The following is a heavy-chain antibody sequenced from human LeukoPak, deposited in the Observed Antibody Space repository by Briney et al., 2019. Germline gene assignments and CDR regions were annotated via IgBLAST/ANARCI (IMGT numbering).Heavy chain of an antibody. CDR1: GFTFDDYA. CDR2: ISWNSGSI. D-gene: IGHD2-15*01. CDR3: AKGACSGGSCYSDY. V-gene: IGHV3-9*01. Sequence: GGSLRLSCAASGFTFDDYAMHWDRQAPGKGLEWVSGISWNSGSIGYADSVKGRFTISRDNAKNSLYLQMNSLRAEDTALYYCAKGACSGGSCYSDYWGQGTLVTVSS. J-gene: IGHJ4*02.